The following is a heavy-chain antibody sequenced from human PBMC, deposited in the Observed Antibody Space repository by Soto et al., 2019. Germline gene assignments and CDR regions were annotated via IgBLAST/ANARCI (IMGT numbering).Heavy chain of an antibody. V-gene: IGHV4-30-4*01. CDR2: LYFNGGT. CDR1: GGPINSPDYY. J-gene: IGHJ5*02. CDR3: ARGISKYSSWSEPHTWFDA. Sequence: QVQLQESGPGLVKPSQTLSLTCNVSGGPINSPDYYWTWIRQSPGKGLEWIGYLYFNGGTQYNPSLRTPISMSLDTSKKRFSLKMRSVAGAETAVYYCARGISKYSSWSEPHTWFDAWGQGALVTVSS. D-gene: IGHD6-6*01.